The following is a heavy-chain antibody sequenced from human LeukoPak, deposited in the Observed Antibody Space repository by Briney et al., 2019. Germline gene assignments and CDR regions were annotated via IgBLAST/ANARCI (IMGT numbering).Heavy chain of an antibody. D-gene: IGHD3-22*01. CDR3: ARGRKGRYYDSSGYSDAFDI. J-gene: IGHJ3*02. V-gene: IGHV1-18*01. Sequence: GASVKVSCKASGYTFTSYGISWVRQAPGQGLEWMGWISAYNGNTNYAQKLQGRVTMTTDTSTSTAYMELRSLRSDDTAVYYCARGRKGRYYDSSGYSDAFDIWGQGTMVTVSS. CDR1: GYTFTSYG. CDR2: ISAYNGNT.